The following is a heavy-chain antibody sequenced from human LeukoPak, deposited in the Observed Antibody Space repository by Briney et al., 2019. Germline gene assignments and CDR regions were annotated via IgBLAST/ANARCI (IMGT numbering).Heavy chain of an antibody. V-gene: IGHV1-8*01. CDR1: GYTFTNYD. CDR3: ARGHWGMIVVAPMGAFDI. J-gene: IGHJ3*02. D-gene: IGHD3-22*01. CDR2: MNPNSGNT. Sequence: GASVKVSCKASGYTFTNYDINWVRQATGQGLEWMGWMNPNSGNTGYAQKFQGRVTMTRNTSISTAYMELSSLRSEDTAVYYCARGHWGMIVVAPMGAFDIWGQGTMVTVSS.